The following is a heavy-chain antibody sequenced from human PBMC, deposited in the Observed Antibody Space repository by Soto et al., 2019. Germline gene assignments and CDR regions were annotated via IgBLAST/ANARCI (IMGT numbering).Heavy chain of an antibody. CDR1: GFTFSDHY. D-gene: IGHD4-17*01. J-gene: IGHJ4*02. CDR3: VRGPNSRYLVTTWAY. Sequence: EVQLVESGGGLVQPGGSLRLSCVVSGFTFSDHYMDWVRQAPGKGLEWVGRIRNKANSYTTVYAASVKGRFTISRDDSKNSMYLQMNSLKSEDTAVYYCVRGPNSRYLVTTWAYWGQGTRVTVSS. V-gene: IGHV3-72*01. CDR2: IRNKANSYTT.